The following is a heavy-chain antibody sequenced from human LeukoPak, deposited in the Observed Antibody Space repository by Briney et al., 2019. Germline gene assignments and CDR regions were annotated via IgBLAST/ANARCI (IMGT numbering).Heavy chain of an antibody. Sequence: SETLSLTCSVSGDSITGYYWGWIRQSPGKGLEWIAEISQNGDSNYNMSLKSRVTISLDKSKNQVSLKLNSVTAADTAVYYCARALGAFDIWGQGTMVTVSS. CDR3: ARALGAFDI. V-gene: IGHV4-34*01. CDR2: ISQNGDS. CDR1: GDSITGYY. J-gene: IGHJ3*02.